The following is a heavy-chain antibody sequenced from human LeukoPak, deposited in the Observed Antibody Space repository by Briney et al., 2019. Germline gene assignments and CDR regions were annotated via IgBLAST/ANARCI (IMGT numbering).Heavy chain of an antibody. V-gene: IGHV1-69*05. Sequence: SVKVSCKASGGTFSSYAISWVRQAPGQGLEWMGGIIPIFGTANYAQKFQGRVTITTDESTSTAYMELSSLRSEDTAVYYCARVGYCSSTRCHAADYYYMDVWGKGTTVTVSS. J-gene: IGHJ6*03. D-gene: IGHD2-2*01. CDR3: ARVGYCSSTRCHAADYYYMDV. CDR1: GGTFSSYA. CDR2: IIPIFGTA.